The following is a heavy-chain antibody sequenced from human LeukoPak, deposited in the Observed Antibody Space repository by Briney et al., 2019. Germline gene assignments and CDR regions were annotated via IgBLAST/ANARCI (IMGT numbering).Heavy chain of an antibody. CDR1: GFTFSDYY. J-gene: IGHJ4*02. D-gene: IGHD2-2*02. CDR3: ARDLDCSSTSCYTSWVDDY. CDR2: ITSSGSTI. Sequence: PGGSLRLSCAASGFTFSDYYMSWIRQAPGKGPDRVSYITSSGSTIFYADSVKGRFTISRDNTKNSLYLQMNSLRAEDTAVYYCARDLDCSSTSCYTSWVDDYWGQGTLVTVSS. V-gene: IGHV3-11*04.